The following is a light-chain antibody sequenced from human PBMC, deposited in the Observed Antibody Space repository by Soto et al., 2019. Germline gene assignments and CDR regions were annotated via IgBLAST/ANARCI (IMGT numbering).Light chain of an antibody. V-gene: IGLV2-14*01. CDR2: EVR. J-gene: IGLJ3*02. Sequence: QSALTQPASVSGSPGQSITISCTGSSSDVGGYDYVSWYQQHPGKVPKLMIYEVRNRPSGVSNRFSGSKSGNTASLTISGLQAEDEADYYCSSYAGSNSLLFGGGTQLTVL. CDR1: SSDVGGYDY. CDR3: SSYAGSNSLL.